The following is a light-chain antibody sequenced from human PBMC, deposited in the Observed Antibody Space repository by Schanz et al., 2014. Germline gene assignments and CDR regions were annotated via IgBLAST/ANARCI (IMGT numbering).Light chain of an antibody. J-gene: IGLJ3*02. Sequence: QSALTQPASMSGSPGQSITISCNGSSSDIGGYDYVSWYRQYPGKAPKLMIYDVFNRPSGVSHRFTGSKSDNTATLTISGLQAEDEAVYYCSSYSNSGTFWVLGGGTKLTVL. CDR2: DVF. CDR1: SSDIGGYDY. CDR3: SSYSNSGTFWV. V-gene: IGLV2-14*01.